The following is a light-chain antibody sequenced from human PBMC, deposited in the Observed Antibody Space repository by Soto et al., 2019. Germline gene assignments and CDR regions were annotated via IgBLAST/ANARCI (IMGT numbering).Light chain of an antibody. Sequence: EIVMTHSPATLSVSPWGRATLSCRASQSISDTLAWYQQKPGQAPRLLIYSASRGATGFPARFSGSGSGTDFTLTISRLEPEDFAVYYCQQYCSSPWTFGQGTKVDIK. J-gene: IGKJ1*01. V-gene: IGKV3-20*01. CDR2: SAS. CDR1: QSISDT. CDR3: QQYCSSPWT.